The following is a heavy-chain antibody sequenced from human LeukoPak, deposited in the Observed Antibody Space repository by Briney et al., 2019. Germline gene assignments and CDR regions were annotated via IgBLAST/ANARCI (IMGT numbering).Heavy chain of an antibody. D-gene: IGHD5-24*01. Sequence: GGSLRLSCAASGFTFSSYGMSWVRQAPGKGLEWVSPISGSGGSTYYADSVKGRFTISRDNSKNTLYLQMNSLRAEDTAVYYCAKGVATIIGFYYYMDVWGKGTTVTISS. CDR3: AKGVATIIGFYYYMDV. CDR1: GFTFSSYG. V-gene: IGHV3-23*01. J-gene: IGHJ6*03. CDR2: ISGSGGST.